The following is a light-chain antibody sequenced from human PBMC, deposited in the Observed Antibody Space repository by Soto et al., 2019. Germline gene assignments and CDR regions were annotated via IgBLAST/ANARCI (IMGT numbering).Light chain of an antibody. Sequence: ELTQPPSVSVSPGQTASITCSGDKLGDKYACWYQQKPGQSPVLVIYQDSKRPSGIPERFSGSNSGNTATLTISGTQAMDEADYYCQAWDSSHYGFGTGTKVTVL. V-gene: IGLV3-1*01. CDR2: QDS. CDR3: QAWDSSHYG. J-gene: IGLJ1*01. CDR1: KLGDKY.